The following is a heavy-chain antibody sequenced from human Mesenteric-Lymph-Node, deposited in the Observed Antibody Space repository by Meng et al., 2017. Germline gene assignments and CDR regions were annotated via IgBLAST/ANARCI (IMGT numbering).Heavy chain of an antibody. CDR3: ARESGGPSDK. CDR2: IRHKGYGGTA. J-gene: IGHJ4*02. Sequence: GGSLRLSCTVSGFTFGDYAMNWVRQAPGKGLEWVGFIRHKGYGGTAEYAAAVKGRFTISRDDSRSIAYLQMNSLKIEDTAVYYCARESGGPSDKWGRGTLVTVSS. CDR1: GFTFGDYA. V-gene: IGHV3-49*04. D-gene: IGHD1-26*01.